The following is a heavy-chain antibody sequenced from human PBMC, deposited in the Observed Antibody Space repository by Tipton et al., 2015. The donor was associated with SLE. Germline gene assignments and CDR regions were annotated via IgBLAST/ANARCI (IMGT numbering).Heavy chain of an antibody. CDR1: GASISSYY. Sequence: LRLSCTVSGASISSYYWSWIRQPPGKGLEWIAYIHSSGSTNYNPSLKSRVTISADTSKNQFSLKVSSVTAADSAVYYCANDYGGSRGYDNCFDPWGQGILVTVSS. D-gene: IGHD5-12*01. J-gene: IGHJ5*02. CDR2: IHSSGST. CDR3: ANDYGGSRGYDNCFDP. V-gene: IGHV4-59*01.